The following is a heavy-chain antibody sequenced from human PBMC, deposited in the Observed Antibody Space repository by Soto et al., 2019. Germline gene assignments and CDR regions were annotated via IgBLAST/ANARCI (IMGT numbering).Heavy chain of an antibody. Sequence: QVQLQESGPGLVKPSETLSLTCNVSGASITNYYWSWIRQPPGKGLEWIGFFFYSGSTNHNPSLKSRATISVDTPKKQFSLKVRSVTAADTAVYYCARGGGVRYYYGMDVWGQGTTVTVSS. CDR1: GASITNYY. CDR2: FFYSGST. D-gene: IGHD1-1*01. J-gene: IGHJ6*02. CDR3: ARGGGVRYYYGMDV. V-gene: IGHV4-59*01.